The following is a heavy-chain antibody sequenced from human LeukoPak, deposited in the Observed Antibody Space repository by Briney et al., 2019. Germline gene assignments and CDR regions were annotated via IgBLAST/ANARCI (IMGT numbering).Heavy chain of an antibody. J-gene: IGHJ5*02. V-gene: IGHV1-18*01. CDR3: ARVITYGGNPRPNWFDP. CDR1: GCTFTSYG. Sequence: VASVKVSCKASGCTFTSYGISWVRQAPGQGLEWMGWISAYNGDTNYAQKLQGRVTMTTDTSTSTAYMELSSLRSEDTAVYYCARVITYGGNPRPNWFDPWGQGTLVTVSS. CDR2: ISAYNGDT. D-gene: IGHD4-23*01.